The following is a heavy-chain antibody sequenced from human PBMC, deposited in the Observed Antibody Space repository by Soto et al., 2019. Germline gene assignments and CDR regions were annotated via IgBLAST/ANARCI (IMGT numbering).Heavy chain of an antibody. V-gene: IGHV3-30*18. J-gene: IGHJ6*02. CDR2: ISYDGSNK. D-gene: IGHD3-10*01. CDR1: GFTFSSYG. CDR3: AKDLVTMVRGVIILYYYYGMDG. Sequence: GGSLRLSCAASGFTFSSYGMHWVRQAPGKGLEWVAVISYDGSNKYYADSVKGRFTISRDNSKNTLYLQMNSLRAEDTAVYYCAKDLVTMVRGVIILYYYYGMDGWGQGTTVTVSS.